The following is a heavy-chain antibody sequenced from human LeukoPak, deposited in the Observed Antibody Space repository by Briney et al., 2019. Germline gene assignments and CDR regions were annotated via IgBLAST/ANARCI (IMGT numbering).Heavy chain of an antibody. CDR1: GFTFSNYY. CDR2: ISDDGERK. V-gene: IGHV3-30*18. CDR3: AKDLSGHWCIDY. J-gene: IGHJ4*02. D-gene: IGHD4/OR15-4a*01. Sequence: PGRSLRLSCGASGFTFSNYYMHWVRQAPGKGLEWVAIISDDGERKFYADSVRGRITISRDKSKNALFLQMNSLRADDTAVYFCAKDLSGHWCIDYWGQGTLVTVSS.